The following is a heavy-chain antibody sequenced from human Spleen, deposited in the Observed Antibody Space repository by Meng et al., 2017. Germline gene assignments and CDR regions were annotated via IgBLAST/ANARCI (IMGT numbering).Heavy chain of an antibody. CDR3: ARGGIATTGTSA. Sequence: VQLVESGGGLVKPGGSLRLPCAASGFIFTDYAMHWVRQAPGKGLVWVSRINNDGGSRNYADSVKGRFTIARDNAKNTLYLQMNSLRAEDTAVYYCARGGIATTGTSAWGQGTLVTVSS. CDR1: GFIFTDYA. V-gene: IGHV3-74*02. J-gene: IGHJ5*02. CDR2: INNDGGSR. D-gene: IGHD6-13*01.